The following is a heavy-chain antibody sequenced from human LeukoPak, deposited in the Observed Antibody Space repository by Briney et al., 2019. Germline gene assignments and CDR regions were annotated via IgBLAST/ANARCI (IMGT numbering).Heavy chain of an antibody. V-gene: IGHV4-59*01. D-gene: IGHD1-26*01. CDR2: ISNSGTT. Sequence: SETLSLTCTVSNDSINDSYWTWIRQPPGKRLERIGYISNSGTTKYNPSLKSRVTISVDTSNNQISLRLRSVTAADTAVYFCARGGRNFDYWGQGTLVTVSS. CDR1: NDSINDSY. J-gene: IGHJ4*02. CDR3: ARGGRNFDY.